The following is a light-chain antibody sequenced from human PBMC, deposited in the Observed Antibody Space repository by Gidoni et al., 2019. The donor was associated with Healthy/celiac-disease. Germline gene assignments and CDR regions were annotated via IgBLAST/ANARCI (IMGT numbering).Light chain of an antibody. CDR1: SSYVGSYNL. V-gene: IGLV2-23*02. Sequence: QSALTQPASVSGPPGQSTTISCTGTSSYVGSYNLVSWYQQHPGKAPNLMIYEVSKRPSGVSNRFSGSKSGNTASLTISGLQAEDEAEYYCCSYAGSSTVVFGGGTKLPVL. CDR3: CSYAGSSTVV. J-gene: IGLJ2*01. CDR2: EVS.